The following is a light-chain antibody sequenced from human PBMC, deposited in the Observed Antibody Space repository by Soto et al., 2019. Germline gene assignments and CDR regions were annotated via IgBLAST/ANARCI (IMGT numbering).Light chain of an antibody. J-gene: IGKJ2*01. CDR1: QSVSNNY. V-gene: IGKV3-20*01. Sequence: EIVLTQSPGTLSLSPGERATLSCGASQSVSNNYLAWYQQNPGQAPRLLIYTASSRATGIPDRFSGSGSGTDFTLTISRLEHEDFAVYYCQQFGTSPYTFGQGTKLEIK. CDR3: QQFGTSPYT. CDR2: TAS.